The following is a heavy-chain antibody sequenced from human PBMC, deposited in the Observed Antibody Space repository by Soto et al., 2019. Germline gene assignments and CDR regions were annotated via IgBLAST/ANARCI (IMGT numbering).Heavy chain of an antibody. CDR2: INHSGST. CDR3: ARGPIVVVAATYYYYYGMDV. CDR1: GGSFSGYY. V-gene: IGHV4-34*01. D-gene: IGHD2-15*01. J-gene: IGHJ6*02. Sequence: QVQLQQWGAGLLKPSETLSLTCAVYGGSFSGYYWSWIRQPPGKGLEWIGEINHSGSTNYNPSLKSRVTISVDTSKNQFSLKLSSVTAADTAVYYCARGPIVVVAATYYYYYGMDVWGQGTTVTVSS.